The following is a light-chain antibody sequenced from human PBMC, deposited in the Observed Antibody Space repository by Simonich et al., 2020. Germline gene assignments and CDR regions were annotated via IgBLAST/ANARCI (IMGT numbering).Light chain of an antibody. Sequence: NFMLTQPHSVSESPGKTVTISCTRSSGSIASNYVQWYQPRPGSAPTTVIYEDNQRPSGVPDRFSCSIDSSSNSASLTISGLKTEDEADYYCQSYDSSSWVFGGGTKLTVL. V-gene: IGLV6-57*03. CDR2: EDN. CDR1: SGSIASNY. CDR3: QSYDSSSWV. J-gene: IGLJ3*02.